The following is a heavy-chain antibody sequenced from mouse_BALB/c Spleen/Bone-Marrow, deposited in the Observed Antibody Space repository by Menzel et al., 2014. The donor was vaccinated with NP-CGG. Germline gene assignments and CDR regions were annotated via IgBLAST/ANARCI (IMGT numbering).Heavy chain of an antibody. Sequence: QVQLQQPGAELVKPGASVKLSCKASGYTFTSYYMYWVKQRPGQGLEWIGGINPSNGGTNFNEKFKSKATLTVDKSSSTAYMQRSSLTSEDSAVYYCTRSEPFAYWGQGTLVTVSA. V-gene: IGHV1S81*02. CDR3: TRSEPFAY. CDR1: GYTFTSYY. J-gene: IGHJ3*01. CDR2: INPSNGGT.